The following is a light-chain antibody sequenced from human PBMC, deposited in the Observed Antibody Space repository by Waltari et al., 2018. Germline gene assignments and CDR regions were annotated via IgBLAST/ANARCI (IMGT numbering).Light chain of an antibody. CDR1: RSDVGGYSL. J-gene: IGLJ1*01. V-gene: IGLV2-23*02. CDR3: CSYAGSTTSSVV. CDR2: AVT. Sequence: QSALPQPASVSGSPGQSLTISCPGSRSDVGGYSLVSWYQQHPGKAPKLMIYAVTKRPSGVSHRFSGSKSGNTASLTISGLQTEDEADYYCCSYAGSTTSSVVFGTGTKVIVL.